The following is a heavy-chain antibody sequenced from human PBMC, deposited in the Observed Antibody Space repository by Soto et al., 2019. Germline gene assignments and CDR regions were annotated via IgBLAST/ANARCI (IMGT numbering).Heavy chain of an antibody. CDR1: GFTFSSYW. Sequence: GGSLRLSCAASGFTFSSYWMGWVRQAPGKGLEWVANIKQDGSEKYYVDSVKGRFTISRDNAKNSLYLQMNSLRAEDTAVYYCASTLYYYDSSGYFSYAFDIWGQGTMVTVSS. J-gene: IGHJ3*02. D-gene: IGHD3-22*01. CDR2: IKQDGSEK. V-gene: IGHV3-7*03. CDR3: ASTLYYYDSSGYFSYAFDI.